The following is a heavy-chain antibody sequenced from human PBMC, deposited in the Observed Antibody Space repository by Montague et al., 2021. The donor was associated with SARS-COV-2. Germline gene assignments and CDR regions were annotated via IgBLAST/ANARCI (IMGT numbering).Heavy chain of an antibody. CDR3: ARGGGSGYRYYFDY. CDR2: IYYSGST. V-gene: IGHV4-59*01. J-gene: IGHJ4*02. Sequence: SETLSLTCTVSGGSISSYYWNWIRQSPGKGLEWIGYIYYSGSTKYNPSLKSRVTISVDTSKSQMSLRLNSVTAADTAVYYCARGGGSGYRYYFDYWGQGSLGTVSS. D-gene: IGHD3-22*01. CDR1: GGSISSYY.